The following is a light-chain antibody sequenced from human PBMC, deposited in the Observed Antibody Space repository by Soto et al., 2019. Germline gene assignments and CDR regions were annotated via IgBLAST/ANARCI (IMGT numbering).Light chain of an antibody. Sequence: QLVLTQSPSASASLGASVKLTCTLSSGHSSYAIAWHQQQPGKGPRYLMKLNSDGSHSKGDGIPDRFSGSSSGAERYLTISSLQSEDEADYYCQTWGTGIQVFGTGTKLTVL. CDR3: QTWGTGIQV. CDR2: LNSDGSH. V-gene: IGLV4-69*01. J-gene: IGLJ1*01. CDR1: SGHSSYA.